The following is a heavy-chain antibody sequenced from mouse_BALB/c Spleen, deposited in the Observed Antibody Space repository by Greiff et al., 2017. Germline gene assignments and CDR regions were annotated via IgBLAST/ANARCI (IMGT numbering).Heavy chain of an antibody. CDR3: ARDSPYYYGSSYWFAY. Sequence: VQVVESGPGLVAPSQSLSITCTVSGFSLTSYGVHWVRQPPGKGLEWLGVIWAGGSTNYNSALMSRLSISKDNSKSQVFLKMNSLQTDDTAMYYCARDSPYYYGSSYWFAYWGQGTLVTVAA. D-gene: IGHD1-1*01. V-gene: IGHV2-9*02. CDR1: GFSLTSYG. CDR2: IWAGGST. J-gene: IGHJ3*01.